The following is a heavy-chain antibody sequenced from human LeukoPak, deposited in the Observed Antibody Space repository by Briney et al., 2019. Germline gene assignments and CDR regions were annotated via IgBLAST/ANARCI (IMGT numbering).Heavy chain of an antibody. V-gene: IGHV1-46*01. CDR3: ARGRGRGSLIVVVNAFDI. CDR1: GYTFTSYY. CDR2: INPSGGST. Sequence: ASVKVSCXASGYTFTSYYMHWVRQAPGQGLEWMGIINPSGGSTSYAQKFQGRVTMTRDTSTSTVYMELSSLRSEDTAVYYCARGRGRGSLIVVVNAFDIWGQGTMVTISS. J-gene: IGHJ3*02. D-gene: IGHD3-22*01.